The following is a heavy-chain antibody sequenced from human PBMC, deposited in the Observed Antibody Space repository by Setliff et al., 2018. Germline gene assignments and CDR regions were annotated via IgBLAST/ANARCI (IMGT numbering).Heavy chain of an antibody. CDR1: GATFSSYG. J-gene: IGHJ6*03. CDR3: VREGVDSRSSTDYRYYMDV. CDR2: TIPMFGTT. Sequence: SVKVSCKASGATFSSYGISWVRQASGQGLEWMGGTIPMFGTTEYAQKLQGRLTIITDESTNTAFMQLSSLRSDDTAVYYCVREGVDSRSSTDYRYYMDVWGKGTTVTVSS. D-gene: IGHD3-22*01. V-gene: IGHV1-69*05.